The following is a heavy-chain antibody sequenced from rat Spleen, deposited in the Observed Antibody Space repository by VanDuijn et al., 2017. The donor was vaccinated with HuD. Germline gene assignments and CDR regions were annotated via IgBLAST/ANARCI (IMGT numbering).Heavy chain of an antibody. J-gene: IGHJ2*01. D-gene: IGHD1-11*01. Sequence: EVKLVESGGGLVQPGRSLKLSCAASGFNFNDYWMGWVRQAPGKGLEWIGEINKDSSTINYITSLKDKFTISRDSAQDTLYLQKNKLGSEDTAIYYCVRGPNYGGCADYFDYWGQGVMVTVSS. CDR3: VRGPNYGGCADYFDY. CDR1: GFNFNDYW. CDR2: INKDSSTI. V-gene: IGHV4-2*01.